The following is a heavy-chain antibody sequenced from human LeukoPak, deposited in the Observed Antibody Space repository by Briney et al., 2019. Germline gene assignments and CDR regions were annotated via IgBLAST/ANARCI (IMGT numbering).Heavy chain of an antibody. CDR1: GYTFTSNG. D-gene: IGHD3-22*01. CDR2: VNPNSGDT. CDR3: ARDERYDSSGYPFDY. J-gene: IGHJ4*02. V-gene: IGHV1-2*02. Sequence: ASVKVSCKASGYTFTSNGISWVRQAPGQGLERMGWVNPNSGDTPFTQKFQGRVTMTRDSSISTAYMELSRLRSDDTAVYYCARDERYDSSGYPFDYWGQGTLVTVSS.